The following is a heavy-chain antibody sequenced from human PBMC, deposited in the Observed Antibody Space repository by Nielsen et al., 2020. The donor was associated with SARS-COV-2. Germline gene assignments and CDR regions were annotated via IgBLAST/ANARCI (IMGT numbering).Heavy chain of an antibody. CDR1: GYTFTSYG. D-gene: IGHD3-3*01. J-gene: IGHJ6*02. Sequence: ASVKVSCKASGYTFTSYGISWVRQAPGQGLEWMGWISAYNGNTNYAQKLQGRVTMTTDTSASTAYMELSSLRSEDTAVYYCARDLYDFWSGYYGMDVWGQGTTVTVSS. CDR3: ARDLYDFWSGYYGMDV. CDR2: ISAYNGNT. V-gene: IGHV1-18*01.